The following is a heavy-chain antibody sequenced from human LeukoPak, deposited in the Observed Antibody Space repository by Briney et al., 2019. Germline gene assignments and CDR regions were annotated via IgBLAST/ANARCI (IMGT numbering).Heavy chain of an antibody. CDR2: ISSSSSYI. CDR1: GFILRSYS. V-gene: IGHV3-21*01. CDR3: ASGGPSDY. J-gene: IGHJ4*02. Sequence: GGSLRLSCAASGFILRSYSMNWVRQAPGKGLEWVSSISSSSSYIYCADPVKGRFTISRDNAKSSLYLQMNSLGAEDTALYYCASGGPSDYWGQGTLVTVSS. D-gene: IGHD3-16*01.